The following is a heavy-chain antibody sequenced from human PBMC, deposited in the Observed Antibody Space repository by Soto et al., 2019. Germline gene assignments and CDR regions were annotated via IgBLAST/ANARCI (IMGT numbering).Heavy chain of an antibody. V-gene: IGHV4-59*08. CDR1: GGSITNYY. D-gene: IGHD5-12*01. J-gene: IGHJ4*02. CDR2: IYYAGST. Sequence: SETLSLTCTVSGGSITNYYYSWIRQPPGKGLEWIGFIYYAGSTKYNPSLNSRVTIPVDTSKNQFSLTVTSVTAADTAVYYCARRIVATETFAYWGQGTLVTVSS. CDR3: ARRIVATETFAY.